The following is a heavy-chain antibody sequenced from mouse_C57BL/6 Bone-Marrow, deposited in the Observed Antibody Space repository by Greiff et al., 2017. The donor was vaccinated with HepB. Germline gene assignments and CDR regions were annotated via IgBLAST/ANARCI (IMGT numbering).Heavy chain of an antibody. CDR3: ARLTTVVARDYYAMDY. D-gene: IGHD1-1*01. Sequence: EVQRVESGGGLVQPGGSLKLSCAASGFTFSDYGMAWVRQAPRKGPEWVAFISNLAYSIYYADTVTGRFTISRENAKNTLYLEMSSLRSEDTAMYYCARLTTVVARDYYAMDYWGQGTSVTVSS. J-gene: IGHJ4*01. CDR2: ISNLAYSI. CDR1: GFTFSDYG. V-gene: IGHV5-15*01.